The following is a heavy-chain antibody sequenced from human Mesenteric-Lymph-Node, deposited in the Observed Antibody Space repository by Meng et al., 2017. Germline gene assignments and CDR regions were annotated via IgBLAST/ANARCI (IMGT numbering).Heavy chain of an antibody. CDR2: INHSGST. J-gene: IGHJ3*02. CDR3: ARGRRTVTPYFWRPLDAFDI. D-gene: IGHD3-3*01. Sequence: SQTRSLTGAVYGGSFSGYYWSWIRQPPGKGLEWIGEINHSGSTNYNPSLKSRVTISVDTSKNQFSLKLSSVTAADTAVYYCARGRRTVTPYFWRPLDAFDIWGQGTMVTVSS. V-gene: IGHV4-34*01. CDR1: GGSFSGYY.